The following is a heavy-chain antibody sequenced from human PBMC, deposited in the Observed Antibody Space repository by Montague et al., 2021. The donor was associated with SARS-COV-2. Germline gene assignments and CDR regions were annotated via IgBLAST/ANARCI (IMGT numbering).Heavy chain of an antibody. Sequence: SETLSLTCTVSGGSISSSSYYWGWIRQPPGKGLEWIGSLYYTGSTYYNPSLKSRVTISVDTSKNQFSLKLCSVTAADTAVYYCARDSSSWYYWFDPWGQGTLVTVSS. CDR3: ARDSSSWYYWFDP. CDR2: LYYTGST. V-gene: IGHV4-39*01. J-gene: IGHJ5*02. CDR1: GGSISSSSYY. D-gene: IGHD6-13*01.